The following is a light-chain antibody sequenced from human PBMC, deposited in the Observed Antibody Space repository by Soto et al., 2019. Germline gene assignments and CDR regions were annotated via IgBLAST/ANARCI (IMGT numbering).Light chain of an antibody. CDR2: GAS. Sequence: EVVLTQSPGTLSLSPGERATLSCRASQSVSNNWLAWYQQKPGQAPRLLIYGASSRPGGIPDKFSGSGSGSDFTLTIDRLEPADFAVYYCQQYGRSPYTFGQGTKVEI. V-gene: IGKV3-20*01. CDR1: QSVSNNW. CDR3: QQYGRSPYT. J-gene: IGKJ2*01.